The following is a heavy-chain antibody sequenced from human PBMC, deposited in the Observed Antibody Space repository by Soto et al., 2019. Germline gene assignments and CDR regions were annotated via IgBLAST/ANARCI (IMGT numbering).Heavy chain of an antibody. Sequence: GGSLRLSCAASGFTFSSYAMSWVRQAPGKGLEWVSAISGSGGSTYYADSVKGRFTISRDNSKNTLYLQMNSLRAEDTAVDYGAKADIEGYSKVQWYYYYYGMDVWGQGTTVTVSS. J-gene: IGHJ6*02. D-gene: IGHD4-4*01. CDR3: AKADIEGYSKVQWYYYYYGMDV. CDR2: ISGSGGST. CDR1: GFTFSSYA. V-gene: IGHV3-23*01.